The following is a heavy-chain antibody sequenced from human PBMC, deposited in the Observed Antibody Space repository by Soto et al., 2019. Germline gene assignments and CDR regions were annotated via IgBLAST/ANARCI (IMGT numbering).Heavy chain of an antibody. Sequence: QVQLVQSGAEVKKPGSSVKVSCKASGGTFSSYAISWVRQAPGQGLEWMGGIIPIFGTANYAQKFQGRVTIXXDXSXXTAYMALSSLRSEDTAVYYCARARDDILTGYYFDYWGQGTLVTVSS. V-gene: IGHV1-69*12. CDR3: ARARDDILTGYYFDY. CDR1: GGTFSSYA. J-gene: IGHJ4*02. CDR2: IIPIFGTA. D-gene: IGHD3-9*01.